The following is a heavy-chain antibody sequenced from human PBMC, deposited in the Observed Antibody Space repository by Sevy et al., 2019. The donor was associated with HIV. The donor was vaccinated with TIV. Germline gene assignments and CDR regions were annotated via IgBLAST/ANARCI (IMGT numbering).Heavy chain of an antibody. J-gene: IGHJ3*02. CDR1: GYSFTSYW. V-gene: IGHV5-51*01. D-gene: IGHD3-10*01. CDR3: ARTLVRGDGYNYYAFDI. Sequence: GESRKSSCKGSGYSFTSYWIGWVRQMPGKGLEWMGIIYPGDSDTRYSPSFQGKVTISADKSISTANLQWRCLKASESAMYYGARTLVRGDGYNYYAFDIWGQGTMVTVSS. CDR2: IYPGDSDT.